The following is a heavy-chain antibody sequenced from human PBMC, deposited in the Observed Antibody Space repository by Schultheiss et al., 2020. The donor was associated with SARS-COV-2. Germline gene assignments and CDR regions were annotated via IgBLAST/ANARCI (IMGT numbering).Heavy chain of an antibody. D-gene: IGHD1-14*01. J-gene: IGHJ6*02. V-gene: IGHV3-13*05. CDR2: IGTAGDP. CDR1: GFTFGSYD. Sequence: GESLKISCAASGFTFGSYDMHWVRQATGKGLEWVSAIGTAGDPYYPGSVKGRFTISRENAKNSLYLQMNSLRAGDTAVYYCARGAVWPRAYGMDVWGQGTTVTVSS. CDR3: ARGAVWPRAYGMDV.